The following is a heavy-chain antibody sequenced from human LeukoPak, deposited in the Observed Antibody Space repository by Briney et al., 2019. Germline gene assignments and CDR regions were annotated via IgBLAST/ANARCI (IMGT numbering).Heavy chain of an antibody. J-gene: IGHJ6*03. Sequence: PSETLSLTCTVSGGSISTYYWSWIRQPPGKGLEWIAYIYNSGSTNSNPSLKSRVTISVDTSKNQFSLNLSSVTAADTAVYYCARGYCSGGSCYSPPQYYYYYMDVWGKGTTVTVSS. CDR1: GGSISTYY. CDR3: ARGYCSGGSCYSPPQYYYYYMDV. V-gene: IGHV4-59*01. CDR2: IYNSGST. D-gene: IGHD2-15*01.